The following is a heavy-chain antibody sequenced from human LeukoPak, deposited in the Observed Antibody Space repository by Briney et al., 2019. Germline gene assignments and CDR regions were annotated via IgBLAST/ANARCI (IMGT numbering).Heavy chain of an antibody. Sequence: GASVKVSCKTSGHSINTFGITWVRQAPGQGLEWIGWMSPDNGNTNYAEKFQGRVTITRDTSRTTAYMELRSLRSDDTAVYFCANVAKGRYFFYYMDVWGAGTTVTVSS. CDR1: GHSINTFG. CDR2: MSPDNGNT. D-gene: IGHD5-12*01. CDR3: ANVAKGRYFFYYMDV. V-gene: IGHV1-18*01. J-gene: IGHJ6*03.